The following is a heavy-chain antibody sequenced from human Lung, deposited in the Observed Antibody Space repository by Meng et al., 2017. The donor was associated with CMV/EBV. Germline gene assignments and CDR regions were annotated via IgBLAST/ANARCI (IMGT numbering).Heavy chain of an antibody. CDR1: GDSITNHNW. Sequence: QVRLRVSGPAWVKPSETLALTCAVSGDSITNHNWWAWVRQPPGKGLEWIGEIPHRGSSAYNPSLKSRVSMSIDKSKNQFSLKLTSVTAADTVVYHCLRRSGGSVWGQGTLVTVSS. D-gene: IGHD3-10*01. J-gene: IGHJ1*01. V-gene: IGHV4-4*02. CDR3: LRRSGGSV. CDR2: IPHRGSS.